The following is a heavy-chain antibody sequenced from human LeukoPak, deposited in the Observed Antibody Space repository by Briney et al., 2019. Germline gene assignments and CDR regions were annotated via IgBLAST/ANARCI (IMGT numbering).Heavy chain of an antibody. CDR1: GFTFSSYG. J-gene: IGHJ4*02. D-gene: IGHD1-26*01. V-gene: IGHV3-30*19. Sequence: GGSLRLSCAASGFTFSSYGMHWVRQAPGKGLEWVAVISYDGSNKYYADSVKGRFTISRDNSKNTLYLQMNSLRAEDTAVYYCARDSGSYYTDYWGQGTLVTVSS. CDR2: ISYDGSNK. CDR3: ARDSGSYYTDY.